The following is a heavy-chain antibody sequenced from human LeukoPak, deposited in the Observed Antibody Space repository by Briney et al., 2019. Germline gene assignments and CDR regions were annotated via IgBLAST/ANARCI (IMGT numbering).Heavy chain of an antibody. V-gene: IGHV3-21*01. CDR1: GFTFSSYS. D-gene: IGHD2-2*01. CDR3: ARTPAGMRWDFDY. J-gene: IGHJ4*02. Sequence: GGSLRLSCAASGFTFSSYSMNWVRQAPGKGLEWVSSISSSSSYIYYADSVKGRFTISRDNAKNSLYLQMNSLRAEDTAVYYSARTPAGMRWDFDYWGQGTLATVSS. CDR2: ISSSSSYI.